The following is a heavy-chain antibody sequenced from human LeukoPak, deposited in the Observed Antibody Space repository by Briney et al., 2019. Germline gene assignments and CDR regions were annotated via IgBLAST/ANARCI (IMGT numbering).Heavy chain of an antibody. CDR2: MFYSEST. Sequence: PSETLSLTCSVSGASVSDGNYYWSWIWQPPGKGLEWIGYMFYSESTKYNPSLKSRVTISVDKSKNQFSLHMSSVTAADTAVYYCARDLRAAYWGQGTLVTVSS. D-gene: IGHD3-16*01. CDR1: GASVSDGNYY. CDR3: ARDLRAAY. J-gene: IGHJ4*02. V-gene: IGHV4-61*01.